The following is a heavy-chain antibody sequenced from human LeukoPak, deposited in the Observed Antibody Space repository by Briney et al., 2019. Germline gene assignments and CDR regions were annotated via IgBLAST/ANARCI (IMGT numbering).Heavy chain of an antibody. D-gene: IGHD3-3*01. V-gene: IGHV4-61*02. Sequence: SETLSLTCTVSGDSITSGNFYWSWIRQPAGKGLEWIGRSYTNGSTNYKASLKSRVTISLDATKNQFSLKLRSVTAADTGIYYCAREDFWSASYNGWFDPWGQGTLVIVSS. CDR3: AREDFWSASYNGWFDP. CDR1: GDSITSGNFY. J-gene: IGHJ5*02. CDR2: SYTNGST.